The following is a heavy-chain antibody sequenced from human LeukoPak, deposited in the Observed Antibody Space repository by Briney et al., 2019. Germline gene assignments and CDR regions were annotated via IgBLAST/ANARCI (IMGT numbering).Heavy chain of an antibody. J-gene: IGHJ4*02. CDR2: ISGSGGST. Sequence: GGSLRLSCAASGFTFSSYAMSWVRQAPGKGLEWVSAISGSGGSTYYADSVKGRFTISRDISKNTLYLQMNSLRAEDTAVYYCAKDDTEYSGSYFDYWGQGTLVTVSS. CDR3: AKDDTEYSGSYFDY. CDR1: GFTFSSYA. V-gene: IGHV3-23*01. D-gene: IGHD1-26*01.